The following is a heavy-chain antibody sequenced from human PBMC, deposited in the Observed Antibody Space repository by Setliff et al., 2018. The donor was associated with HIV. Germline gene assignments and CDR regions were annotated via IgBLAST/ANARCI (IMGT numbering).Heavy chain of an antibody. J-gene: IGHJ4*02. CDR3: ARGSWKDGAQGYFFDH. CDR1: GGPLTDHY. D-gene: IGHD1-1*01. V-gene: IGHV4-34*01. CDR2: VHHTGYL. Sequence: SETLSLTCAVHGGPLTDHYWNWIRQSPGKGLEWIAEVHHTGYLNYNPSLKSRLSTSIDTSKNQFSLSLRSVTAADTAVYYCARGSWKDGAQGYFFDHWGQGTLVTVSS.